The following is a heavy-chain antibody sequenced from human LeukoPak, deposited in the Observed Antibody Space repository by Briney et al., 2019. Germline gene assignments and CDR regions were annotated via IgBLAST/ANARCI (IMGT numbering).Heavy chain of an antibody. CDR3: ARAVFWSGYYDYYFGY. CDR1: GYTFTSYY. D-gene: IGHD3-3*01. V-gene: IGHV1-46*01. J-gene: IGHJ4*02. CDR2: INPSGGST. Sequence: ASVKVSCKASGYTFTSYYMHWVRQAPGQGLEWMGIINPSGGSTSYAQKFQGRVTMTRDMSTSTVYMELSRLRSDDTAVYYCARAVFWSGYYDYYFGYWGQGTLVTVSS.